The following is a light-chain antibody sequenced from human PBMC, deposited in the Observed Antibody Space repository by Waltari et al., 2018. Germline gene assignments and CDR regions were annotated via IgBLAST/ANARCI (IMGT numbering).Light chain of an antibody. CDR2: EGS. J-gene: IGLJ3*02. Sequence: QSALTQTAYVSGSPGQSITISCTGTSSDVGSYNLVSWYQQHPGNAHKLMIYEGSKRPCLLCDRCAGSKSGNTASLTISGLQAEDEADYYCCSNAGSSTNWVFGGGTKLTVL. V-gene: IGLV2-23*01. CDR1: SSDVGSYNL. CDR3: CSNAGSSTNWV.